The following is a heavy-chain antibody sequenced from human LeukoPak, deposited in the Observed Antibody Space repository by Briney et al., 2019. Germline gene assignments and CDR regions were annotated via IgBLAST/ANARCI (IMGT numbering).Heavy chain of an antibody. V-gene: IGHV3-9*01. CDR3: AKARGSEDHFDY. CDR2: ISWNSGSI. D-gene: IGHD6-19*01. CDR1: GFTFDDYA. J-gene: IGHJ4*02. Sequence: GGSLRLSGAASGFTFDDYAMHWVRQAPGKGLEWVSGISWNSGSIGYADSVKGRFTISRDNAKNSLYLQMNSLRAEDTALYYCAKARGSEDHFDYWGQGTLVTVSS.